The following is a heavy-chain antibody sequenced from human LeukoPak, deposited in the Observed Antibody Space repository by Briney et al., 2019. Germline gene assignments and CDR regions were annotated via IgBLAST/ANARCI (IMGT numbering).Heavy chain of an antibody. CDR2: IYYSGST. D-gene: IGHD3-3*01. J-gene: IGHJ3*02. CDR3: ARGPGLRFLEWLLPRGAFDI. CDR1: GGSISSSSYY. V-gene: IGHV4-39*07. Sequence: SETLSLTCTVSGGSISSSSYYWGWIRQPPGKGREWIGSIYYSGSTNYNPSLRSRVTMSVDTSKNQFSLKLSSVTAADTAVYYCARGPGLRFLEWLLPRGAFDIWGQGTMVTVSS.